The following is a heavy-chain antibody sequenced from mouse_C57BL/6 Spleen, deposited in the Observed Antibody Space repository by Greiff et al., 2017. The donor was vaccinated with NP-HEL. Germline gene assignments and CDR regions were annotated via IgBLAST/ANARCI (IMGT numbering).Heavy chain of an antibody. CDR3: ARDGYDEGFAY. D-gene: IGHD2-2*01. J-gene: IGHJ3*01. CDR1: GFTFSDYY. Sequence: EVQLQQSEGGLVQPGSSMKLSCTASGFTFSDYYMAWVRQVPEKGLEWVANINYDGSSTYYLDSLKSRFIISRDNAKNILYLQMSSLKSEDTATYYCARDGYDEGFAYWGQGTLVTVSA. CDR2: INYDGSST. V-gene: IGHV5-16*01.